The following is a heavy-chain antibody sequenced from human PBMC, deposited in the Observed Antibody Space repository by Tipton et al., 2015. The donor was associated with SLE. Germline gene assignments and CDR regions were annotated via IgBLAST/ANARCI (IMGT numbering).Heavy chain of an antibody. D-gene: IGHD2-2*01. CDR1: GGSISSYY. J-gene: IGHJ6*02. CDR3: TGATSDMDV. V-gene: IGHV4-34*01. Sequence: TLSLTCIVSGGSISSYYWSWIRQPPGKGLEWIGEINHSGSTNYNPSLKSRVTISVDTSKNQFSLKLSSVTAADTAVYYCTGATSDMDVWGQGTTVTVSS. CDR2: INHSGST.